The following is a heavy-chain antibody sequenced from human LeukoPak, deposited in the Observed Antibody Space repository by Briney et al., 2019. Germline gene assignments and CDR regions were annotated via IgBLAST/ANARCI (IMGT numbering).Heavy chain of an antibody. J-gene: IGHJ3*02. Sequence: KSSETLSLTCAVHGGSFSGYYWSWIRQPPGKGLEWIGEINHSGSTNYNPSLKSRVTISVDTSKNQFSLKLSSVTAADTAVYYCARALYDFWSGFLDDAFDIWGQGTMVTVSS. CDR1: GGSFSGYY. CDR3: ARALYDFWSGFLDDAFDI. V-gene: IGHV4-34*01. CDR2: INHSGST. D-gene: IGHD3-3*01.